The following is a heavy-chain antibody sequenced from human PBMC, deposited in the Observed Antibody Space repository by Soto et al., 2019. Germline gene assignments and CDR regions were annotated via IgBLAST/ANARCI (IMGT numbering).Heavy chain of an antibody. CDR3: ARDPHGYYDSSGVPGGAFDI. CDR2: ISAYNGNT. V-gene: IGHV1-18*01. D-gene: IGHD3-22*01. CDR1: GYTFTSYG. Sequence: ASVKVSCKASGYTFTSYGISWVRQAPGQGLEWMGWISAYNGNTNYAQKLQGRVTMTTDTSTSTAYMELRSLRSDDTAVYYCARDPHGYYDSSGVPGGAFDIWGQGTMVTVS. J-gene: IGHJ3*02.